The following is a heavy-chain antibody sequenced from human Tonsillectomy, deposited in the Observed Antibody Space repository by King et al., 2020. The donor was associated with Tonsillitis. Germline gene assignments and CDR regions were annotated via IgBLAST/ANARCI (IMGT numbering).Heavy chain of an antibody. J-gene: IGHJ4*02. D-gene: IGHD3-10*01. CDR2: ITPILRTA. Sequence: VQLVESGAEVKKPGSSVKVSRRASGGIFSSSAISWVRQAPGEGLEWVGGITPILRTANMAQKFQGRVTISADESTSTAYMELSSLKFQDTAVYYGARGYGSGTYVYWGQGTLVTVSS. CDR3: ARGYGSGTYVY. V-gene: IGHV1-69*01. CDR1: GGIFSSSA.